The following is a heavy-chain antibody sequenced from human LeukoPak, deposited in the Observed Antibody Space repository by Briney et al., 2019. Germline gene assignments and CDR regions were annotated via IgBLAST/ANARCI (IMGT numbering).Heavy chain of an antibody. Sequence: SETLSLTCTVSGGSISSYYWSWIRQPPGKGLEWIGYIYYSGSTNYNPFLKSRVTISVDTSKNQFSLKLSSVTAADTAVYYCARIKGIAARLAFDIWGQGTMVTVSS. CDR1: GGSISSYY. D-gene: IGHD6-6*01. CDR2: IYYSGST. CDR3: ARIKGIAARLAFDI. V-gene: IGHV4-59*01. J-gene: IGHJ3*02.